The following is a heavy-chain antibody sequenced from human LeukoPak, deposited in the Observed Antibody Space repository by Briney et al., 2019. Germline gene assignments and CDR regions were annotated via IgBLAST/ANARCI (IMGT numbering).Heavy chain of an antibody. CDR3: ARVSTSGYRDWLDP. D-gene: IGHD3-9*01. CDR2: INPNSGDT. J-gene: IGHJ5*02. V-gene: IGHV1-2*02. CDR1: GYTFTGYF. Sequence: ASVKVSCKASGYTFTGYFMHWVRQAPGQGLEWMGWINPNSGDTNYAQKFQGRVTMTRDTSISTAYMELSRLRFDDTAVYYCARVSTSGYRDWLDPWGQGTLVTVSS.